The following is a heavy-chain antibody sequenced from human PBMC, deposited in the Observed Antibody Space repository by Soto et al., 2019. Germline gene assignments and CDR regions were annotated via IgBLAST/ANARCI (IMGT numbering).Heavy chain of an antibody. CDR2: INHSGST. J-gene: IGHJ3*02. V-gene: IGHV4-34*01. Sequence: PPGKGLERIGNINHSGSTNYNPSLKSRVTISVDTSKNQFSLKLSSVTAADTAVYYCAREAGYDYIWGSYRSNYDAFDIWGQGTMVSVSS. D-gene: IGHD3-16*02. CDR3: AREAGYDYIWGSYRSNYDAFDI.